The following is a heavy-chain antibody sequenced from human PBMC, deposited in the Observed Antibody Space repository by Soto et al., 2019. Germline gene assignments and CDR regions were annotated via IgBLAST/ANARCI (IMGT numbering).Heavy chain of an antibody. J-gene: IGHJ6*02. Sequence: EVHLVESGGGLVKPGGSPRLSCAVSGFTFSSCTMNWVRQAPGKGLEWVSSISPSTSHIYYADSVKGRFTISRDNAKNSLFLQMNGLRAEDTAVYYCSGCSGGACHPNYGMDVWGQGTTVTVSS. CDR1: GFTFSSCT. V-gene: IGHV3-21*01. CDR2: ISPSTSHI. D-gene: IGHD2-15*01. CDR3: SGCSGGACHPNYGMDV.